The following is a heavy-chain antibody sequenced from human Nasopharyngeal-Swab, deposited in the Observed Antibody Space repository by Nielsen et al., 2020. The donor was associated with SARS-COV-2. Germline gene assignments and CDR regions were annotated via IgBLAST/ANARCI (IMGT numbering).Heavy chain of an antibody. CDR1: AGSVNTYY. Sequence: SETLSLTCTVSAGSVNTYYWSWIRQPAGKGLEWIGRIYTSGSTNYNPSLKSRVTMSVDTSKNQFSLKLSSVTAADTAVYYCARAGDAYDFWSGYPDYYGMDVWGQGTTVTVSS. CDR3: ARAGDAYDFWSGYPDYYGMDV. D-gene: IGHD3-3*01. V-gene: IGHV4-4*07. J-gene: IGHJ6*02. CDR2: IYTSGST.